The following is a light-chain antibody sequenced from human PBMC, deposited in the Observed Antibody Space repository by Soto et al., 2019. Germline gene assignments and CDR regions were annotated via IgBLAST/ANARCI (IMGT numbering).Light chain of an antibody. CDR1: QSVSSY. CDR2: DAS. V-gene: IGKV3-11*01. J-gene: IGKJ4*01. CDR3: HQRSKWPLT. Sequence: EIVLTQSPATLSLYPGERATLSCRASQSVSSYLAWYQQKPGQAPRLLISDASNRATGIPDRFSGSGSGTDFTLTISSLEPEDFAVYYCHQRSKWPLTFGGGTKVDIK.